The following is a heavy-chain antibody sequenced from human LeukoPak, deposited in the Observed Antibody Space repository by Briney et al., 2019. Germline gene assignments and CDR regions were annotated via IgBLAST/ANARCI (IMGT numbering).Heavy chain of an antibody. CDR2: IYSGGTT. CDR1: GLAVSSTF. CDR3: ARDLMGEDNY. Sequence: AGGSLRLSCAPSGLAVSSTFMSWVRQAPGRGLEWVSIIYSGGTTHYADSVKGRFTISRDNAKNMLYLQMDSLRVGDTAIYYCARDLMGEDNYWGQGTLVTVSS. J-gene: IGHJ4*02. V-gene: IGHV3-53*01. D-gene: IGHD1-26*01.